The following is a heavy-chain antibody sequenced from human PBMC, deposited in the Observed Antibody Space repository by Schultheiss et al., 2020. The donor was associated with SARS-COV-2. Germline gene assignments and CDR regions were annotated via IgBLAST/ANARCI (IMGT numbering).Heavy chain of an antibody. Sequence: GGSLRLSCAASGFTFSSYWMHWVRQAPGKGLVWVSRINSDGSSTSYADSVKGRFTISRDNWKNTLYLQMNSLRAEDTAIYYCAKGELYYYGSGSFSSEYWGQGTLVTVSS. J-gene: IGHJ4*02. CDR1: GFTFSSYW. CDR2: INSDGSST. V-gene: IGHV3-74*01. D-gene: IGHD3-10*01. CDR3: AKGELYYYGSGSFSSEY.